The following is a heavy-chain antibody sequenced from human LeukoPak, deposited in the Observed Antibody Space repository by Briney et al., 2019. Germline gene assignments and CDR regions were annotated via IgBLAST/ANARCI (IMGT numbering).Heavy chain of an antibody. CDR2: VYAGGST. D-gene: IGHD3-10*01. CDR1: GFIFNNYG. V-gene: IGHV3-53*05. J-gene: IGHJ6*02. Sequence: GGSLRLSCAASGFIFNNYGLVWVRQAPGKGLEWVSLVYAGGSTYYADSVKGRFTISRDKSKNTLYLQMNSLRAEDSAVYYCARDRYYGAGSYGNYYGMDVWGQGTTVTVSS. CDR3: ARDRYYGAGSYGNYYGMDV.